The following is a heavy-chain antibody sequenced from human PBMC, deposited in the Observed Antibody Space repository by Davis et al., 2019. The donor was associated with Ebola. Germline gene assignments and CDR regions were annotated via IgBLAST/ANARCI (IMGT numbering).Heavy chain of an antibody. Sequence: GGSLRLSCAASGFTFSSYAMSWVRQAPGKGLEWVGRIRSKANSYATAYAASVKGRFTISRDDSKNTAYLQMNSLKTEDTAVYYCVGSDCSSTSCYTGGDYWGQGTLVTVSS. CDR2: IRSKANSYAT. V-gene: IGHV3-73*01. CDR1: GFTFSSYA. D-gene: IGHD2-2*02. J-gene: IGHJ4*02. CDR3: VGSDCSSTSCYTGGDY.